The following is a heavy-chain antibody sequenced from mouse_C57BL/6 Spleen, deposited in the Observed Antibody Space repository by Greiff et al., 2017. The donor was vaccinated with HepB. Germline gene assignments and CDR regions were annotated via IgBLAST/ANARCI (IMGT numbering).Heavy chain of an antibody. V-gene: IGHV1-69*01. CDR3: ARSGSNGAMDY. J-gene: IGHJ4*01. CDR1: GYTFTSYW. Sequence: VQLQQPGAELVMPGASVKLSCKASGYTFTSYWMHWVKQRPGQGLEWIGETDPSDSYTNYNQKFKGKSTLTVDKSSSTAYMQLSSLTSEDSAVYYCARSGSNGAMDYWGQGTSVTVSS. D-gene: IGHD2-5*01. CDR2: TDPSDSYT.